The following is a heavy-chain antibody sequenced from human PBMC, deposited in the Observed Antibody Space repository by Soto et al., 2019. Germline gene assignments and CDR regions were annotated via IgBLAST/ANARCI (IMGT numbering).Heavy chain of an antibody. CDR1: GYTFTGYY. D-gene: IGHD3-9*01. Sequence: GASVKVSCKASGYTFTGYYMHWVRQAPGQGLEWMGWINPNSGGTNYAQKFQGRVTMTRDTSISTAYMELSRLRSDDTAVYYCARSRGFDQNWFDSWGQGTQVTVSS. CDR3: ARSRGFDQNWFDS. V-gene: IGHV1-2*02. J-gene: IGHJ5*01. CDR2: INPNSGGT.